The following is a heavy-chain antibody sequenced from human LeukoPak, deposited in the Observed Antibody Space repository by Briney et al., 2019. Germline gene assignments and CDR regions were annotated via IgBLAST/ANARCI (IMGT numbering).Heavy chain of an antibody. V-gene: IGHV3-30*04. Sequence: GRSLRLSCAASGFTFSSYAMHWVRRAPGKGLEWVAVISYDGSNKYYADSVKGRFTISRDNSKNTLYLQMNSLRAEDTAVYFCARDPRYGRAWHYFDYWGQGTLVTVSS. J-gene: IGHJ4*02. CDR1: GFTFSSYA. CDR2: ISYDGSNK. CDR3: ARDPRYGRAWHYFDY. D-gene: IGHD6-19*01.